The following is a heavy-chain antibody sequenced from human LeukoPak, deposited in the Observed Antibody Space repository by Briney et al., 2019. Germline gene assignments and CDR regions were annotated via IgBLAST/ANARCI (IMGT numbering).Heavy chain of an antibody. V-gene: IGHV4-34*01. CDR3: ARAIGYCSGGSCSLDY. CDR2: INHSGST. D-gene: IGHD2-15*01. Sequence: SETLSLTCAVYGGSFSGYYWSWIRQPPGKGLEWIGDINHSGSTNYNPSLKSRVTISVDTSKNQFSLKLSSVTAADTAVYYCARAIGYCSGGSCSLDYWGQGTLVTVSS. CDR1: GGSFSGYY. J-gene: IGHJ4*02.